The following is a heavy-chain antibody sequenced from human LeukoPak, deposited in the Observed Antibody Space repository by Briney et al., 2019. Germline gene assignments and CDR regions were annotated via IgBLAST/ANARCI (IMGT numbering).Heavy chain of an antibody. Sequence: SQTLSLTCTVSGGSISSGGYYWSWIRQPPGKGLEWIGYIYHSGSTYYNPSLKSRVTISVDRSKNQFSLKLSSVTAADTAVYYCERGFRSRVRGVIDAYDIWGQGTMVTVSS. V-gene: IGHV4-30-2*01. D-gene: IGHD3-10*01. CDR1: GGSISSGGYY. CDR2: IYHSGST. CDR3: ERGFRSRVRGVIDAYDI. J-gene: IGHJ3*02.